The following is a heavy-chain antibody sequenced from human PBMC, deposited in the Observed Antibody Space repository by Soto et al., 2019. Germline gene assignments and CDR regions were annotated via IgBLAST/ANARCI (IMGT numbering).Heavy chain of an antibody. D-gene: IGHD1-26*01. CDR2: ISYDGSNK. V-gene: IGHV3-30*03. J-gene: IGHJ4*02. CDR3: ATAREDSTSYPLGY. CDR1: GFTFSSYG. Sequence: QVQLVESGGGVVQPGRSLTLSCAASGFTFSSYGMHWVREAPGKGLEWVAVISYDGSNKYYEDSVKGRFTISRDSSKNSLYLYLQMNSLRAEDTAVYYCATAREDSTSYPLGYWGQGTLVPVSS.